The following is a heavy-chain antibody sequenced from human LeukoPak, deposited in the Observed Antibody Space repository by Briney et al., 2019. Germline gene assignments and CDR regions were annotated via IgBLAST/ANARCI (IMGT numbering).Heavy chain of an antibody. CDR2: ISSDGRNE. V-gene: IGHV3-30*04. J-gene: IGHJ4*02. Sequence: GTSLRLSCVASEFPFSTYAIHWVRQAPSKGLEWVAVISSDGRNENYADSVKGRFIISRDNSKNTLYLQMNTLRAEGTAVYYCGREKYCTSTDCLHGRFYFDSWGQGTLVTVSS. D-gene: IGHD2-2*01. CDR3: GREKYCTSTDCLHGRFYFDS. CDR1: EFPFSTYA.